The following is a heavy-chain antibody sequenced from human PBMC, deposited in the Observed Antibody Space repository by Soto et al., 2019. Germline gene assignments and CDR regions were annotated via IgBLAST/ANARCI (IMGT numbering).Heavy chain of an antibody. J-gene: IGHJ6*02. V-gene: IGHV3-30*03. D-gene: IGHD3-3*02. Sequence: QVQLVESGGGVVQPGRSLRLSCAASGFIFSSYGMHWVRQAPGKGLEWVAVISYDGSNKYYADSVKGRFTISRDNSKNTLYLQMNSLRAEDTAVYYCADSGISHYYYGMDVWGQGTTVTVSS. CDR3: ADSGISHYYYGMDV. CDR2: ISYDGSNK. CDR1: GFIFSSYG.